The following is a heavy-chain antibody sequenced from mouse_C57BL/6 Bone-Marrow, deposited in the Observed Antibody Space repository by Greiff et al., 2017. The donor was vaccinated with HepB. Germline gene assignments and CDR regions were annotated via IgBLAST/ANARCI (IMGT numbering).Heavy chain of an antibody. CDR1: GYTFTDYY. J-gene: IGHJ1*03. CDR3: ARWRGSSYWYFDV. Sequence: VQLQQSGAELVRPGASVKLSCKASGYTFTDYYINWVKQRPGQGLEWIARIYPGSGNTYYNEKFKGKATLTAEKSSSTAYMQLSSLTSEDSAVYICARWRGSSYWYFDVWGTGTTVTVSS. D-gene: IGHD1-1*01. V-gene: IGHV1-76*01. CDR2: IYPGSGNT.